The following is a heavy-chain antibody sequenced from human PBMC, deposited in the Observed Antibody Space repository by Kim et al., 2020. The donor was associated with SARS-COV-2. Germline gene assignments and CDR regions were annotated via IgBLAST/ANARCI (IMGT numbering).Heavy chain of an antibody. V-gene: IGHV3-23*01. J-gene: IGHJ4*01. CDR2: LSGSGGTT. CDR3: AKTLEAGIISAPFYFD. Sequence: GGSLRLSCEASGFVFSNYAMSWVRQSPGKGLQWVSGLSGSGGTTFYAESVKGRFTVSRDNSKTTLYLQMNSLRADDTAVYFCAKTLEAGIISAPFYFD. D-gene: IGHD3-10*01. CDR1: GFVFSNYA.